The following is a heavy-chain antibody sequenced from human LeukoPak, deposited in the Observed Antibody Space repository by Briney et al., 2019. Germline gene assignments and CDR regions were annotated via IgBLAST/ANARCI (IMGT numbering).Heavy chain of an antibody. V-gene: IGHV3-64D*06. J-gene: IGHJ4*02. CDR2: ISPTGDST. CDR3: VPKGTEGY. Sequence: GGSLRLSCSASGFAFSAYAMHWVRQAPGKGLQYVSAISPTGDSTYYADSVKGRFSISRDNSKNTLYLQVSSLRPEDTAVYYCVPKGTEGYWGQGTLVTVSS. CDR1: GFAFSAYA.